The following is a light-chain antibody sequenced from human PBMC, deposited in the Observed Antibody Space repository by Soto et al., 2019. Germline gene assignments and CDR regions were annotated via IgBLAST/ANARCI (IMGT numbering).Light chain of an antibody. CDR3: QQFGDSPPAFT. J-gene: IGKJ2*01. CDR2: GAS. Sequence: SMLTQSPGTLSLSPGERATLSCRARRSVSTRYITWYQQKPGQAPRLLIYGASIRATGIPDRFSGSGSGTDFTLTISRLEAEDFAVYYCQQFGDSPPAFTFGQGTKLEI. V-gene: IGKV3-20*01. CDR1: RSVSTRY.